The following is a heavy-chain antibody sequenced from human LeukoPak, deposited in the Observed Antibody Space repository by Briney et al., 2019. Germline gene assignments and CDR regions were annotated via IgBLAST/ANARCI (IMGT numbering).Heavy chain of an antibody. V-gene: IGHV4-59*01. D-gene: IGHD2-15*01. Sequence: PSETLSLTCTVSGGSISSYYWSWIRQPPGKGLEWIGYIYYSGSTNYNPSLKNRVTISVDTSKNQFSLKLSSVTTADTAVYYCARASYYGGGSCYYFDYWGQGTLVTVSS. CDR1: GGSISSYY. CDR2: IYYSGST. CDR3: ARASYYGGGSCYYFDY. J-gene: IGHJ4*02.